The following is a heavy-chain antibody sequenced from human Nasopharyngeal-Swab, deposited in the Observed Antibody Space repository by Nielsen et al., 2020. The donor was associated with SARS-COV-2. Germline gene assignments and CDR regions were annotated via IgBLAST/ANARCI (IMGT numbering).Heavy chain of an antibody. CDR1: GDTFTNSA. Sequence: SVKVSCKTSGDTFTNSAISWVRQAPGQGLEWMGGIVPALGLPNYAQKFRGRVTISADRSTTTSYLELSSLRSEDTAIYYCAREGEYGAYNAPDYWGQGTLVTVSS. V-gene: IGHV1-69*10. CDR3: AREGEYGAYNAPDY. D-gene: IGHD4/OR15-4a*01. CDR2: IVPALGLP. J-gene: IGHJ4*02.